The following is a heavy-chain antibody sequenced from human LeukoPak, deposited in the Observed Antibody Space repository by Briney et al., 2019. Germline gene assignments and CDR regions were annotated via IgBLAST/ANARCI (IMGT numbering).Heavy chain of an antibody. D-gene: IGHD3-3*01. CDR1: GDSISGSKYF. CDR3: ARVGSGLNLYYFDY. V-gene: IGHV4-39*07. CDR2: FYSGGST. Sequence: PSETRSLTCTVFGDSISGSKYFWGWIRQPPGKGLEWIGNFYSGGSTYYNPSLKRRVAISEDTSGKQFSLRLGSVTAADTAVYFCARVGSGLNLYYFDYWGQGILVTVSS. J-gene: IGHJ4*02.